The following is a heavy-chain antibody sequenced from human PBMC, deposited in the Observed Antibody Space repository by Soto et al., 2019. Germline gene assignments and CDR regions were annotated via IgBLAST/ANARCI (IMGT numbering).Heavy chain of an antibody. D-gene: IGHD1-7*01. CDR1: GDSVSSNSAA. Sequence: SQTLSLTCAISGDSVSSNSAAWNWIRQSPSRGLEWLGRTYYRSKWYNDYAVSVKSRITINPDTSKNQFSLQLNSVTPEDTAVYYCARDSDSNYVARSYYYGMDVWGQGTTVTVSS. CDR3: ARDSDSNYVARSYYYGMDV. J-gene: IGHJ6*02. CDR2: TYYRSKWYN. V-gene: IGHV6-1*01.